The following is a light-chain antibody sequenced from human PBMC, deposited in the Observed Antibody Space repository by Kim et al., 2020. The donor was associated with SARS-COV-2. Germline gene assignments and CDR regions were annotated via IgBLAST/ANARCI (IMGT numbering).Light chain of an antibody. CDR3: AAWDDSLNGVI. Sequence: QSVLTQPPSASGTPGQRVTISCSGSRSNIGSNAVNWYQQLPGTAPKLLIYSNDHRPSGVPHRFSGSKSGTSASLAISGLQSEDEADYYCAAWDDSLNGVIFGGGTQLTVL. J-gene: IGLJ2*01. V-gene: IGLV1-44*01. CDR1: RSNIGSNA. CDR2: SND.